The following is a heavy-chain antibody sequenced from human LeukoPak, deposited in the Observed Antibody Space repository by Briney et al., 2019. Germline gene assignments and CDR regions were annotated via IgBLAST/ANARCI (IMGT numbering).Heavy chain of an antibody. V-gene: IGHV1-69*04. D-gene: IGHD3-10*01. CDR1: GGTLSSYA. CDR2: IIPIFGIA. J-gene: IGHJ6*02. Sequence: SVKVSCKASGGTLSSYAISWVRQAPGQGLEWMGRIIPIFGIANYAQKFQGRVTITADKSTSTAYMELSSLRSEDTAVYYCARGGSSVLREGMDVWGQGTTVTVSS. CDR3: ARGGSSVLREGMDV.